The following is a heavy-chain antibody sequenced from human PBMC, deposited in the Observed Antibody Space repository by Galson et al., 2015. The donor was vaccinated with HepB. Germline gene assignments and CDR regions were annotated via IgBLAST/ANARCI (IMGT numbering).Heavy chain of an antibody. CDR2: IYYRGTT. J-gene: IGHJ4*02. CDR3: AREELGGNFDY. CDR1: GGSISSSSHY. D-gene: IGHD7-27*01. V-gene: IGHV4-39*07. Sequence: QVQLQESGPGLVKPSETLSLTCSVSGGSISSSSHYWGWIRQPPGKGLEWIGSIYYRGTTYYNPSLKSRVTISVDTSKNQFSLKLSSMTAADTAVYYCAREELGGNFDYWGQGTLVTVSS.